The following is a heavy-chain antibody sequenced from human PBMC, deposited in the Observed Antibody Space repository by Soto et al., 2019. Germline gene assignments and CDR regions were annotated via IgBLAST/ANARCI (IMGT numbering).Heavy chain of an antibody. CDR3: ARENRQFFGVPDTPSYYHGMDV. V-gene: IGHV1-69*06. Sequence: SVKVSCKASGGTFSSYTISWVRQAPGQGLEWMGGIIPIFDTANYAQKFQGRVTITADKSTSTVSMELSSLRSEDTAMYYCARENRQFFGVPDTPSYYHGMDVGGQGTTVTVPS. J-gene: IGHJ6*02. CDR1: GGTFSSYT. D-gene: IGHD3-3*01. CDR2: IIPIFDTA.